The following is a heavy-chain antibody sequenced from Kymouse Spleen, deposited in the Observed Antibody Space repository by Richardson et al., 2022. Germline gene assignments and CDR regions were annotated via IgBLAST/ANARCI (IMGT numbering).Heavy chain of an antibody. Sequence: QVQLVESGGGVVQPGRSLRLSCAASGFTFSSYGMHWVRQAPGKGLEWVAVISYDGSNKYYADSVKGRFTISRDNSKNTLYLQMNSLRAEDTAVYYCAKDYGSGSYYKDYYYYYGMDVWGQGTTVTVSS. V-gene: IGHV3-30*18. CDR2: ISYDGSNK. CDR1: GFTFSSYG. D-gene: IGHD3-10*01. CDR3: AKDYGSGSYYKDYYYYYGMDV. J-gene: IGHJ6*02.